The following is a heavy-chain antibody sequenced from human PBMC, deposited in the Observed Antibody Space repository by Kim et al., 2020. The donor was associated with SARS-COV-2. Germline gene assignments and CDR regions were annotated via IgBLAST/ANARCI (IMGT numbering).Heavy chain of an antibody. CDR3: ARELVVVIHYGVDWWFDP. CDR2: INPSGGST. D-gene: IGHD3-22*01. J-gene: IGHJ5*02. V-gene: IGHV1-46*01. CDR1: GYTFTSYY. Sequence: ASVKVSCKASGYTFTSYYMHWVRQAPGQGLEWMGIINPSGGSTSYAQKFQGRVTMTRDTSTSTVYMELSSLRSEDTAVYYCARELVVVIHYGVDWWFDPWGQGTLVTVSS.